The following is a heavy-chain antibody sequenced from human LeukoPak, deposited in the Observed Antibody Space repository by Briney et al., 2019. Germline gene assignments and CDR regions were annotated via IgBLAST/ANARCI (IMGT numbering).Heavy chain of an antibody. CDR3: TTAPSYYNFQSFDF. V-gene: IGHV3-15*01. CDR2: IKSKIDGDAV. Sequence: GGSLRLSCEASGLSFANAWMSWVRQTPGKGLEWIGRIKSKIDGDAVDYAEAVKGRITISKDDWKNTLFLDLTTLKTDDTGVYFCTTAPSYYNFQSFDFWGQGTVVTVSA. J-gene: IGHJ4*02. D-gene: IGHD3-3*01. CDR1: GLSFANAW.